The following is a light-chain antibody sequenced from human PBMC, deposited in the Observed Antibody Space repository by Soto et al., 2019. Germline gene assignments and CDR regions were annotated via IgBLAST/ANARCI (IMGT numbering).Light chain of an antibody. CDR3: QQYYSAPLT. CDR2: WAS. J-gene: IGKJ4*01. CDR1: QSFLYSSNNRNY. Sequence: DIVMTQSPDSLAVSLGERATINYKSSQSFLYSSNNRNYLAWYQQRLGQPPKLIFYWASTRESGVPDRFSGSGSGTDFTLTISSLQAEDVAVYYCQQYYSAPLTFGGGTKVDVK. V-gene: IGKV4-1*01.